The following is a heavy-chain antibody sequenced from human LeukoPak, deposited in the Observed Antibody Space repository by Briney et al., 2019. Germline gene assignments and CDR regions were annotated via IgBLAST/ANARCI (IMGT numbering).Heavy chain of an antibody. V-gene: IGHV4-34*01. CDR3: ARVPTVTTCDY. D-gene: IGHD4-17*01. J-gene: IGHJ4*02. CDR2: INHSGST. CDR1: GGSFSGYY. Sequence: SETLSLTCAVYGGSFSGYYWSWIRQPPGKGLEWIGEINHSGSTNYNPSLKSRVTISVDTSKNQFSLKLSSVTAADTAVYYCARVPTVTTCDYWGQGTLVTVSS.